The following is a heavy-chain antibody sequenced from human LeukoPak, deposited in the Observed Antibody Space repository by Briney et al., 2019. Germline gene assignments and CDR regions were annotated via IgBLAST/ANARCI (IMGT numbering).Heavy chain of an antibody. CDR1: GGSFSGYY. D-gene: IGHD6-6*01. CDR2: IKLSGST. Sequence: ETLSLTCAVYGGSFSGYYWSWIRHPPGGGLEWIGEIKLSGSTNYNTSLKSRVTISADTSRNQSALELSSVTGTDAGVYYFARGSIAEDGGQASLVTV. V-gene: IGHV4-34*01. CDR3: ARGSIAED. J-gene: IGHJ4*02.